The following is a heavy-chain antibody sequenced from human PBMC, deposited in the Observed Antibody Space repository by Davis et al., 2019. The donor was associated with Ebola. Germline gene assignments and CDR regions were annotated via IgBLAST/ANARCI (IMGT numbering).Heavy chain of an antibody. CDR2: IYYSGST. CDR1: GGSINSHY. CDR3: ARFTWCSSTSCYYYYGMDV. D-gene: IGHD2-2*01. V-gene: IGHV4-59*11. Sequence: PGGSLRLSCTVSGGSINSHYWSWIRQPPGKGLEWIGYIYYSGSTNYNPSLKSRVTISIDTSKSQFYLKLSSVTAADTAVYYCARFTWCSSTSCYYYYGMDVWGQGTTVTVSS. J-gene: IGHJ6*02.